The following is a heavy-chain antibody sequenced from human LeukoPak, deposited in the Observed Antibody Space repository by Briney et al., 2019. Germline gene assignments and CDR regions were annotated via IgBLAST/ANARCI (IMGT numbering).Heavy chain of an antibody. J-gene: IGHJ4*02. CDR1: GYTFTGYY. CDR2: INPYSGDT. V-gene: IGHV1-2*02. D-gene: IGHD3-10*01. CDR3: ARARITMVRGVIINGIGGY. Sequence: ASVKVSCKASGYTFTGYYVHWVRQAPGQGLEWMGWINPYSGDTNYAQKFQGRVTMTRDTSISTAYMELSRLRSDDTAVYYCARARITMVRGVIINGIGGYWGQGTLVTVSS.